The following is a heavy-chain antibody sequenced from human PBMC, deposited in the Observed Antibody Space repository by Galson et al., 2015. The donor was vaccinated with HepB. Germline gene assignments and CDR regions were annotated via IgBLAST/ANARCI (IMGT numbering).Heavy chain of an antibody. CDR3: ARGGYSYLTSFNY. V-gene: IGHV6-1*01. Sequence: AISGDSVSSNSASWNWIRQSPSRGLEWLGRTYYRSKWYNDYALSVKSRITINPDTSKNQFSLQLSSVTPEDTAVYYCARGGYSYLTSFNYWGQGTLVTVFS. CDR2: TYYRSKWYN. J-gene: IGHJ4*02. D-gene: IGHD5-18*01. CDR1: GDSVSSNSAS.